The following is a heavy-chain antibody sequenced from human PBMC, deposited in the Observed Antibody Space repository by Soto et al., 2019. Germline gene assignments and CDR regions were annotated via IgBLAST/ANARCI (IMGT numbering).Heavy chain of an antibody. CDR2: LIPVFGTT. V-gene: IGHV1-69*18. CDR3: ARDGGFGELKY. Sequence: QVQLVQSGAELKKPGSSVKVSCKASGDTFSGYPINWVRQAPGEGLEWMGRLIPVFGTTNDAQSFAGRVTFTADESTNTAYMEWRGLLSEDTAVYYCARDGGFGELKYWGPGTLVTVSS. D-gene: IGHD3-10*01. J-gene: IGHJ4*02. CDR1: GDTFSGYP.